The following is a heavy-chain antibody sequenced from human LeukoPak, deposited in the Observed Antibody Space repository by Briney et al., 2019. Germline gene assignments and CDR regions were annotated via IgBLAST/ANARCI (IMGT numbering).Heavy chain of an antibody. CDR3: AKSDGLYYLYHVVDV. CDR1: GFTFSSYA. Sequence: GGSLRLSCAASGFTFSSYAMSWVRQAPGKGLEWVSATIGNGGNTYYANSVKGRFTISRDNSKNTLYLQMSSLRAEDTAVYYCAKSDGLYYLYHVVDVWGQGTTVTVSS. J-gene: IGHJ6*02. D-gene: IGHD5-24*01. CDR2: TIGNGGNT. V-gene: IGHV3-23*01.